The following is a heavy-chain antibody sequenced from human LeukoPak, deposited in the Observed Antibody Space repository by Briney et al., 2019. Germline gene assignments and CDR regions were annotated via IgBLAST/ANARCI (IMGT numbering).Heavy chain of an antibody. CDR2: IIPIFGTA. V-gene: IGHV1-69*13. CDR3: ARDASGDGYHGY. CDR1: GGTFSSYA. Sequence: PEASVKVSCTASGGTFSSYAISWVRQAPGQGLEWMGGIIPIFGTANYAQKFQGRVTITADESTSTAYMELSSLRSEDTAVYYCARDASGDGYHGYWGQGTLVTVSS. D-gene: IGHD5-24*01. J-gene: IGHJ4*02.